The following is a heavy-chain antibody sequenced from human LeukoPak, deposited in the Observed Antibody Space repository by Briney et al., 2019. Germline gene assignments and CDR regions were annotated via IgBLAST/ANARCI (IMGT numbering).Heavy chain of an antibody. Sequence: KPGXXLRLSCAASGFTFSSYSMNWVRQAPGKGLEWVSSISSSSSYIYYGDSVKGRFTISRDNAKNSLYLQMNSLRAEDTAVYYCARDYISGWYGLGAFDIWGQGTMVTVSS. CDR1: GFTFSSYS. CDR3: ARDYISGWYGLGAFDI. D-gene: IGHD6-19*01. CDR2: ISSSSSYI. J-gene: IGHJ3*02. V-gene: IGHV3-21*01.